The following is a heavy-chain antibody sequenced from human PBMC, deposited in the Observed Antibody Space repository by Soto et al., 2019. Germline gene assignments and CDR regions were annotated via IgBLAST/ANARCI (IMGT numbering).Heavy chain of an antibody. Sequence: QVTLKESGPTLVKPTQTLTLTCTFSGLSLSTTGVGVGWIRQPPGKALEWLALIYWDDDKRYSPSLETRLTITKDTHKNQVVLSMTNMGPVDTGTFFCAHTNILTGQYSLDSWGQGTLVTVSS. CDR2: IYWDDDK. V-gene: IGHV2-5*02. D-gene: IGHD3-9*01. CDR1: GLSLSTTGVG. CDR3: AHTNILTGQYSLDS. J-gene: IGHJ4*02.